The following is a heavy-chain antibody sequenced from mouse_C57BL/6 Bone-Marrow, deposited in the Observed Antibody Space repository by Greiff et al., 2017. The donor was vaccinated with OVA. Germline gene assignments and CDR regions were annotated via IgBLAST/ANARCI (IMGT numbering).Heavy chain of an antibody. J-gene: IGHJ3*01. CDR2: ISYDGSN. D-gene: IGHD3-3*01. CDR1: GYSITSGYY. V-gene: IGHV3-6*01. CDR3: ARGTETY. Sequence: EVKVEESGPGLVKPSQSLSLTCSVTGYSITSGYYWNWIRQFPGNKLEWMGYISYDGSNNYNPSLKNRISITRDTSKNQFFLKLNSVTTEDTATYYCARGTETYWGQGTLVTVSA.